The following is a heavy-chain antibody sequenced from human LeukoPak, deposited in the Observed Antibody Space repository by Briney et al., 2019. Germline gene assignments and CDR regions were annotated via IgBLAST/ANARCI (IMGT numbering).Heavy chain of an antibody. CDR2: ISYDGSNK. V-gene: IGHV3-30-3*01. CDR1: GFTFSSYA. CDR3: ARDNDRSYYDFWSGYFDSYYYYGMDV. D-gene: IGHD3-3*01. J-gene: IGHJ6*02. Sequence: GGSLRLSCAASGFTFSSYAMHWVRQAPGKGLEWVAVISYDGSNKYYADSVKGRFTISRDNSKNMLYLQMNSLRAEDTAVYYCARDNDRSYYDFWSGYFDSYYYYGMDVWGQGTTVTVSS.